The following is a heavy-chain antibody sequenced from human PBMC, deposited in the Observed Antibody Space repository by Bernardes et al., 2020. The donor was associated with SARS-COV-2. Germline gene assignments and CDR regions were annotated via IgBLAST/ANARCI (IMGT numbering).Heavy chain of an antibody. CDR3: AKQIQTTTIIVITYYYYGLDV. J-gene: IGHJ6*02. V-gene: IGHV3-66*04. CDR2: IYSGGNT. D-gene: IGHD3-22*01. CDR1: GFTVSNNY. Sequence: GGSLRLSCAASGFTVSNNYMSWVRQAPGKGLEWVSVIYSGGNTYYADSVKGRFTISRDNSKNTLYLQMNSLRAEDTAVYYCAKQIQTTTIIVITYYYYGLDVWGQGTTVTVSS.